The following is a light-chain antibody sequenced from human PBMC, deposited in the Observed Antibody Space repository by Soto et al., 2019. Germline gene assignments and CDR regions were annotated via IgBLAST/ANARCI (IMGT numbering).Light chain of an antibody. Sequence: QSALTQPRSVSRSPGQSVTISCTGTSSDVGGYNYVSWYQQHPGKAPKLMIYDVSKRPSGVPDRFSGSKSGNTASLTISGLQAEDEADYYCCSYAGSYTLWVLGGGTKLTVL. CDR3: CSYAGSYTLWV. J-gene: IGLJ3*02. CDR2: DVS. CDR1: SSDVGGYNY. V-gene: IGLV2-11*01.